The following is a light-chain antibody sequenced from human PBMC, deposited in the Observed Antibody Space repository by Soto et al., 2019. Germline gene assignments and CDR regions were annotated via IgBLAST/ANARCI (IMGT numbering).Light chain of an antibody. CDR1: QSVSSNY. V-gene: IGKV3-20*01. J-gene: IGKJ4*01. CDR3: QQYGSSPLT. Sequence: EIVLTQSPGTLSLSPGERATLSCRASQSVSSNYLAWSQQKPGQAPRLLIYGASRRATGIPDRFSGSGSGTDFTLTITRLEPEDFALYYCQQYGSSPLTFGGGTKVEIK. CDR2: GAS.